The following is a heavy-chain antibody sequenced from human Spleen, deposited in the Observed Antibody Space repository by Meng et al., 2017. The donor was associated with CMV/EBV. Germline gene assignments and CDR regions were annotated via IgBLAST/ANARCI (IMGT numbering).Heavy chain of an antibody. CDR3: AKNRVVFGVARRYYGMDV. J-gene: IGHJ6*02. CDR2: INSDGSTT. Sequence: GESLKISCAASGFTFSRYWMHWVRQAPGKGLVWVSRINSDGSTTSYADSVKGRFTISRDNSKNTVYLQMNSLRAEDTAVYYCAKNRVVFGVARRYYGMDVWGQGTTVTVSS. V-gene: IGHV3-74*01. CDR1: GFTFSRYW. D-gene: IGHD3-3*01.